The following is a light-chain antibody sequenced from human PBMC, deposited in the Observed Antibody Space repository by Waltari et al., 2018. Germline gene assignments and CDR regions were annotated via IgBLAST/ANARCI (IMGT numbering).Light chain of an antibody. CDR3: QQYYVWPPIT. CDR1: QSVRTN. Sequence: VLLTQSPAPLYVSPGDTVILSCRASQSVRTNLVWYQQKAGQAPRTLIYGASTRSSGVPSRFSGSGSETDFTLIISSLQSEDAAVYFCQQYYVWPPITFGGGTKLEI. CDR2: GAS. J-gene: IGKJ4*01. V-gene: IGKV3-15*01.